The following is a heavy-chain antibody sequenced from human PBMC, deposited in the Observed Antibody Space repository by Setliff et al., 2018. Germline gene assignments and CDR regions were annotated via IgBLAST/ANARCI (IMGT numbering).Heavy chain of an antibody. CDR3: RQWFGELSRDY. CDR1: GFTVSSFS. V-gene: IGHV3-30*03. Sequence: PGESLKISCAASGFTVSSFSMHWVRQAPVKGLDWVATLSDDGSNEFYADSVKGRFTISGDSSKNAVYLQMNSLRADDTAVYYCRQWFGELSRDYWGPGTLVTVSS. CDR2: LSDDGSNE. J-gene: IGHJ4*02. D-gene: IGHD3-10*01.